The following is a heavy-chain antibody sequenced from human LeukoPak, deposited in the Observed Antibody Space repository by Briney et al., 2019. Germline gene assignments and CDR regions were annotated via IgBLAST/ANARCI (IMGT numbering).Heavy chain of an antibody. D-gene: IGHD5-18*01. CDR1: GFTFDDYA. Sequence: PGGSLRHSCAASGFTFDDYAMHWVRHAPGKGLEWVSGISWNSGSIGYADSVKGRFTISRDNAKNSLYLQMNSLRAEDTALYYCAREPSDTAFGYWGQGALVTVSS. J-gene: IGHJ4*02. CDR3: AREPSDTAFGY. CDR2: ISWNSGSI. V-gene: IGHV3-9*01.